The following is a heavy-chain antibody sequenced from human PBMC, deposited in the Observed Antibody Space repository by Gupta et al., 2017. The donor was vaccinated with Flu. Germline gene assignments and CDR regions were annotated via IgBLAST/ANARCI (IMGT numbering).Heavy chain of an antibody. CDR2: ISGDGSST. CDR1: GFRFSGYW. D-gene: IGHD6-25*01. J-gene: IGHJ4*02. Sequence: EVQLVESGGGLVQPGGSLRLSCAASGFRFSGYWMHWVRQVPGKGLLWVSRISGDGSSTTYADSEKGRFTISRDNAKNTLYLQMNSLRAEDTAVYYCARGRAASDYYYFDYWGQGTLVTVSS. V-gene: IGHV3-74*01. CDR3: ARGRAASDYYYFDY.